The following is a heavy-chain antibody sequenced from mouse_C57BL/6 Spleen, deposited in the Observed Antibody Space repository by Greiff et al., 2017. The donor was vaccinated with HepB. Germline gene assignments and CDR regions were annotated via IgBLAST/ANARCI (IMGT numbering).Heavy chain of an antibody. V-gene: IGHV1-5*01. CDR1: GYTFTSYW. J-gene: IGHJ4*01. Sequence: VHVKQSGTVLARPGASVKMSCKTSGYTFTSYWMHWVKQRPGQGLEWIGAIYPGNSDTSYNQKFKGKAKLTAVTSASTAYMELSSLTNEDSAVYYCTRDGVITTVVARGAMDYWGQGTSVTVSS. CDR2: IYPGNSDT. D-gene: IGHD1-1*01. CDR3: TRDGVITTVVARGAMDY.